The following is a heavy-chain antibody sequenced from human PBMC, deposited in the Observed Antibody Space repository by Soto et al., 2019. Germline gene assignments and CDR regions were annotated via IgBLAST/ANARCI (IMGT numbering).Heavy chain of an antibody. V-gene: IGHV3-21*06. D-gene: IGHD6-19*01. CDR3: ARDITYSSGWYYFDY. CDR1: GFTFRSYA. J-gene: IGHJ4*01. Sequence: PGGSLRLSCAASGFTFRSYAMNWVRQAPGKGLEWVSSISSSGTYIYDADSVKGRFTISRDNAKNLLYLQMDSLRVEDTAVYYCARDITYSSGWYYFDYWGQGTLVTVSS. CDR2: ISSSGTYI.